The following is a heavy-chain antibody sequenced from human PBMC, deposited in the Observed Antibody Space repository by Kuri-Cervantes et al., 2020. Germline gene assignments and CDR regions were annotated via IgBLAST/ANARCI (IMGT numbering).Heavy chain of an antibody. V-gene: IGHV1-18*01. D-gene: IGHD3-9*01. J-gene: IGHJ4*02. CDR1: GYTFTSYD. CDR2: MSAYNGNT. Sequence: ASVKVTCKASGYTFTSYDINWVRQATGQGLEWMGWMSAYNGNTNYAQKLQGRVTMTTDTSTSTAYMELRSLRSDDTAVYYCARFSDDYDILTVDYWGQGTLVTVSS. CDR3: ARFSDDYDILTVDY.